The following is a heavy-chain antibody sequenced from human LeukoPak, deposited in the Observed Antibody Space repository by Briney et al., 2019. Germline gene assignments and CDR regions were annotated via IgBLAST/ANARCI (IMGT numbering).Heavy chain of an antibody. D-gene: IGHD3-22*01. CDR3: ATLPYYYDSSGSYYFDY. Sequence: GGSLRLSCAASGFTFSNYGMFWVRQAPGKGLDWVSFIRFDGGHKYYADSVKGRFTISRDNSKNTLYLQMNSLRVEDTAVYYCATLPYYYDSSGSYYFDYWGQGTLVTVSS. J-gene: IGHJ4*02. CDR2: IRFDGGHK. CDR1: GFTFSNYG. V-gene: IGHV3-30*02.